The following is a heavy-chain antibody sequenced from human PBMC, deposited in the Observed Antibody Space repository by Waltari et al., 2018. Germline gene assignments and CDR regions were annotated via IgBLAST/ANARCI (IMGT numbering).Heavy chain of an antibody. CDR1: GFTFSDYW. CDR3: ARVTRNSPPDY. Sequence: EVQLVESGGGLVQPGGSLRLSWAAAGFTFSDYWMTWVRQAPGKGLEWVVNIKQDGSEKYYVDSVKGRFTISRDNTKNSLYLQMNSLRAEDTAVYYCARVTRNSPPDYWGQGTLVTVSS. D-gene: IGHD2-2*01. V-gene: IGHV3-7*04. J-gene: IGHJ4*02. CDR2: IKQDGSEK.